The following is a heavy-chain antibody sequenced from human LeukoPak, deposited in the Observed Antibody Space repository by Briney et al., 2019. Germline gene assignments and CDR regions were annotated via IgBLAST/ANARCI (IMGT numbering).Heavy chain of an antibody. Sequence: ASVTVSCKASGYTFTGSYLHWVRQAPGQRLEWMGWINPDSGGTNIAHNFQGRVTMTRDTSISTAYMELSSLRSDDTAMYFCARDPGLMVYAISSTAYYFDYWGQGTLVTVSS. D-gene: IGHD2-8*01. J-gene: IGHJ4*02. V-gene: IGHV1-2*02. CDR3: ARDPGLMVYAISSTAYYFDY. CDR2: INPDSGGT. CDR1: GYTFTGSY.